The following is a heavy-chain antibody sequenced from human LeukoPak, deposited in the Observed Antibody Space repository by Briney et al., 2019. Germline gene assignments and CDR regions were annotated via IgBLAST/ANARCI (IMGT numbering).Heavy chain of an antibody. V-gene: IGHV3-30-3*02. CDR1: GFPFSIYA. J-gene: IGHJ4*02. D-gene: IGHD2-2*01. CDR3: AKASLGYCSGSSCYYFDY. Sequence: GMSLSLFCAASGFPFSIYAMQGFRQAPGKGLEWVAVIAYDGSNKYYADSVTGRFTISRDNSKNTLYLQMNSLRAEDTAVYYCAKASLGYCSGSSCYYFDYWGQGTLVTVSS. CDR2: IAYDGSNK.